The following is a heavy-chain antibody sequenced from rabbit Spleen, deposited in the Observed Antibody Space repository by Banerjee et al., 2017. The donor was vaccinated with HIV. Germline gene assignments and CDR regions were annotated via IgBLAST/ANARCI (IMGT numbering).Heavy chain of an antibody. Sequence: QEQLVESGGGLVKPGGTLTLTCTASGFSFSTDYYVCWVRQAPGKGLESIACIYGEVIGSTYYATWAKGRFTISKTSSTTVTLQMTSLTVADTATYFCARDPAYASGGGASIPYLWGPGTLVTVS. J-gene: IGHJ4*01. CDR3: ARDPAYASGGGASIPYL. V-gene: IGHV1S45*01. CDR2: IYGEVIGST. CDR1: GFSFSTDYY. D-gene: IGHD1-1*01.